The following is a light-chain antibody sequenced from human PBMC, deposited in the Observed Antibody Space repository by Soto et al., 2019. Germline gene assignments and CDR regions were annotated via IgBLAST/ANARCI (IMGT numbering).Light chain of an antibody. CDR3: QHYDSSPRT. V-gene: IGKV3-20*01. CDR2: GAS. CDR1: QSVSSSY. Sequence: EVVLTQSPGTLSLSPGERATLSCRASQSVSSSYLAWYQQKPGQAPRLLIYGASSRATGIPDRFSGSGSGTEFTLTLSRLEPEDFAVYYCQHYDSSPRTFGQGTKVEIK. J-gene: IGKJ1*01.